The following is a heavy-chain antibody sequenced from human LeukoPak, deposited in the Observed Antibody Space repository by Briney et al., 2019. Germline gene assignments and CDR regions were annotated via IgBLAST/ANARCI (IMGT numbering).Heavy chain of an antibody. D-gene: IGHD3-10*01. CDR3: AKDLYGSGSYVCDY. J-gene: IGHJ4*02. Sequence: GGSLRLSCSASGFTFATYVMHWVRQAPGKGLEHVLTINSNGGSTYYADSVKGRFTISRDNSKNTLYLQMSSLRVEDTAVYYCAKDLYGSGSYVCDYWGQGTLVSVST. CDR1: GFTFATYV. CDR2: INSNGGST. V-gene: IGHV3-64D*06.